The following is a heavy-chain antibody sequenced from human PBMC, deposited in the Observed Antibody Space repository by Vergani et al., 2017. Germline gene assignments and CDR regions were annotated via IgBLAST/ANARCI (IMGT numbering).Heavy chain of an antibody. CDR3: ARLTPDYDFWSGYYDY. CDR2: IYYSGST. D-gene: IGHD3-3*01. J-gene: IGHJ4*02. Sequence: QVQLQQWGAGLLKPSEPLSLTCAVYGGSISSSSYYWGWIRQPPGKGLEWIGSIYYSGSTYYNPSLKSRLTISVDTSKNHFSLKLSSVTAADTAVYYCARLTPDYDFWSGYYDYWGQGTLVTVSS. V-gene: IGHV4-39*07. CDR1: GGSISSSSYY.